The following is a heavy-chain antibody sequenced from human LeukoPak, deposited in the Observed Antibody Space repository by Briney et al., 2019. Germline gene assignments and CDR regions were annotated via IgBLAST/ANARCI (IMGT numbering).Heavy chain of an antibody. CDR1: GGSISSIGYY. V-gene: IGHV4-39*01. CDR3: ARHRGNSYGPIDY. J-gene: IGHJ4*02. CDR2: MYYSGAT. D-gene: IGHD5-18*01. Sequence: SETLSLTCTVSGGSISSIGYYWGWIRQPPEKGLEGIGSMYYSGATYYNPSLKSRLTISVDTSKNQFSLKLSSVSAADTAVYYCARHRGNSYGPIDYWGQGTLVTVSS.